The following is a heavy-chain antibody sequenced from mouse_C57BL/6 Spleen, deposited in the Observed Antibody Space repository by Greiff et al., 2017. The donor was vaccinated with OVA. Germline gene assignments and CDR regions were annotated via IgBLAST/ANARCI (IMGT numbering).Heavy chain of an antibody. CDR2: INPSNGGT. Sequence: QVQLQQPGTELVKPGASVKLSCKASGYTFTSYWMHWVKQRPGQGLEWIGYINPSNGGTNYNEKFKSKATLTADKSSSTAYMQLSRLTSEDSAVYYSARLGLYYFDYWGQGTTLTVSS. CDR3: ARLGLYYFDY. J-gene: IGHJ2*01. V-gene: IGHV1-53*01. D-gene: IGHD4-1*01. CDR1: GYTFTSYW.